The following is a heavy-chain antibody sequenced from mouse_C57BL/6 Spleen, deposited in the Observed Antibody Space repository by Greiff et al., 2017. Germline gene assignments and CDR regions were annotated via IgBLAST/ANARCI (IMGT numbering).Heavy chain of an antibody. D-gene: IGHD2-3*01. CDR2: INPINGGT. V-gene: IGHV1-53*01. Sequence: VQLQQPGTELVKPGASVKLSCKASGYTFTSYWMHWVKQRPGQGLEWIGNINPINGGTNYNEKFKSKATLTVDKSSITAYMQLSSLTSEDSAVYYCASWVYDGYSAWFAYWGQGTLVTVSA. J-gene: IGHJ3*01. CDR3: ASWVYDGYSAWFAY. CDR1: GYTFTSYW.